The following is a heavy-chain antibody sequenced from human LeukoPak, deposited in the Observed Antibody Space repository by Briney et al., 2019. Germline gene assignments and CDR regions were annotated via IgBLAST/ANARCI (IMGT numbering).Heavy chain of an antibody. J-gene: IGHJ4*02. CDR2: INPSGGST. CDR1: GYTFISYY. CDR3: ARDGGRRGFDY. V-gene: IGHV1-46*01. Sequence: ASVKVSCTASGYTFISYYMHWVRQAPGQGLEWMGIINPSGGSTSYEQKFQGRVTMTRDTSTSTVYMELSSLRSEDTAVYYCARDGGRRGFDYWGQGTLVTDSS. D-gene: IGHD2-15*01.